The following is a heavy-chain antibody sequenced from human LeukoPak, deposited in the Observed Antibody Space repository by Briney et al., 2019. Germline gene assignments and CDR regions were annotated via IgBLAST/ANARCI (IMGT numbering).Heavy chain of an antibody. Sequence: PGGSLRLSCAASGFTFSSYGMSWVRQAPGKGLEWVSAISGSGGGGSTNYADSVRGRFTISRDNSKNTVYLQINGLRAEDTAVYFCVKWDENYYSMDVWGRGTTVTVSS. CDR1: GFTFSSYG. J-gene: IGHJ6*03. CDR2: ISGSGGGGST. V-gene: IGHV3-23*01. CDR3: VKWDENYYSMDV. D-gene: IGHD1-26*01.